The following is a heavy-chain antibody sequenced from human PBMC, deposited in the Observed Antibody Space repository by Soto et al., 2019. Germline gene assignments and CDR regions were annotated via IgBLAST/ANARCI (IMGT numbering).Heavy chain of an antibody. CDR2: ISAYNGNT. D-gene: IGHD5-12*01. CDR1: GYTFTSYG. V-gene: IGHV1-18*01. CDR3: ARRGGVDYDWAPSFDY. J-gene: IGHJ4*02. Sequence: ASVKVSCKASGYTFTSYGISWVRQAPGQGLEWMGWISAYNGNTNYAQKLQGRVTMTTDTSTSTAYMELRSLRSDDTAVYYCARRGGVDYDWAPSFDYWGQGTLVTVSS.